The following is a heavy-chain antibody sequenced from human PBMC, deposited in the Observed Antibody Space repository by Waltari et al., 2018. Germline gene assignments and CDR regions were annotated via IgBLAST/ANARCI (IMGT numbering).Heavy chain of an antibody. J-gene: IGHJ4*02. Sequence: EVQLLESGGGLVQPGGSLRLSCAASGFTFSSYAMSWVRQAPGKGLEWVSAISGSGGSTYYADSVKGRFTISRDNSKNTLYLQMNNLRAEDTAVYYCAKRSLYDYVWGSMFDYWGQGTLVTVSS. D-gene: IGHD3-16*01. CDR3: AKRSLYDYVWGSMFDY. V-gene: IGHV3-23*01. CDR2: ISGSGGST. CDR1: GFTFSSYA.